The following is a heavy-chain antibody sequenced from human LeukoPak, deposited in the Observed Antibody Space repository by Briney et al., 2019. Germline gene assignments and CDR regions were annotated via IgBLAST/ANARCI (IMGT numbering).Heavy chain of an antibody. V-gene: IGHV3-30*02. CDR2: IRSDGRAT. CDR3: AKAAXXXXXXXXXX. CDR1: GFTFRSFG. Sequence: GGSLRLSCAASGFTFRSFGMHWVRQAPGKGLEWVSFIRSDGRATDYADSVKGRLTISRDNSRNTLYVQMNSLRDEDTAIYYCAKAAXXXXXXXXXXWGQGTLVTVSS. J-gene: IGHJ5*02. D-gene: IGHD6-25*01.